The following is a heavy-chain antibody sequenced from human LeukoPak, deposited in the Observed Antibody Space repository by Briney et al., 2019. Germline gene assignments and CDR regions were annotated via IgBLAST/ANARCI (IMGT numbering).Heavy chain of an antibody. Sequence: NPSETLSLTCTVSSGSISSDSYYWAWIRQPPGKGLEWIASIYYSGSIYYNPSLKSRVTISVDTSRNQFSLKLNSVTAADTAVYYCASLAVAGLSEGYWGQGTLVIVSS. D-gene: IGHD6-19*01. CDR3: ASLAVAGLSEGY. V-gene: IGHV4-39*01. CDR2: IYYSGSI. CDR1: SGSISSDSYY. J-gene: IGHJ4*02.